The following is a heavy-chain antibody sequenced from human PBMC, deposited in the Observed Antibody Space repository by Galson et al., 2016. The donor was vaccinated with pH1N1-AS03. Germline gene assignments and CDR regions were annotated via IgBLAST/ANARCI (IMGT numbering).Heavy chain of an antibody. Sequence: SLRLSCAVSGLSVAKNYMSWVRQAPGKGLEWVPSIYTGGDTFYTDSERGRFTISRDDSKNTLYLQMNSLRAADTAMYYCARVDSSTYSDGWVPFDYWGQGTLVTVSS. CDR1: GLSVAKNY. CDR2: IYTGGDT. D-gene: IGHD5-24*01. J-gene: IGHJ4*02. V-gene: IGHV3-53*01. CDR3: ARVDSSTYSDGWVPFDY.